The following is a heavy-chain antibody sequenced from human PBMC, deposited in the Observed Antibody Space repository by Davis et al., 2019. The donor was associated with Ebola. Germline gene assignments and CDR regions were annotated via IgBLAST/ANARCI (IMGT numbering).Heavy chain of an antibody. J-gene: IGHJ4*02. CDR1: GFTFDDYA. CDR3: ARGGRSAIFGVVITPFDY. D-gene: IGHD3-3*01. V-gene: IGHV3-43D*03. CDR2: ISWDGGST. Sequence: GGSLRLSCAASGFTFDDYAMHWVRQAPGKGLEWVSLISWDGGSTYYADSVKGRFTISRDNSKNSLYLQMNSLRAEDTALYYCARGGRSAIFGVVITPFDYWGQGTLVTVSS.